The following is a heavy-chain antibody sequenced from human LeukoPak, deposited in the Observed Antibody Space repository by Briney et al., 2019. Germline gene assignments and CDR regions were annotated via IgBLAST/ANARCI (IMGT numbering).Heavy chain of an antibody. V-gene: IGHV4-4*07. CDR1: GGSISSYY. CDR2: IYTSGST. CDR3: ARRALIVVVNSYYYGMDV. J-gene: IGHJ6*02. Sequence: SETLSLTCTVSGGSISSYYWSWIRQPAGKGLEWIGRIYTSGSTNYNPSLKSRVTMSVDTSKNQFSLKLSSVTAADTAVYYCARRALIVVVNSYYYGMDVWGQGTTVTVSS. D-gene: IGHD3-22*01.